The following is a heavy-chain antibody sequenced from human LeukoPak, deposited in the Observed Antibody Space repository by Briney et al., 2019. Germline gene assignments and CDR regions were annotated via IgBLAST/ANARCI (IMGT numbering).Heavy chain of an antibody. V-gene: IGHV1-46*01. CDR3: ARAQYYYGSGSYRYYYYYMDV. J-gene: IGHJ6*03. D-gene: IGHD3-10*01. CDR2: INPSGGST. Sequence: ASVKVSCKASEYTFTGYYMHWVRQAPGQGLEWMGIINPSGGSTSYAQKFQGRVTITADKSTSTAYMELSSLRSEDTAVYYCARAQYYYGSGSYRYYYYYMDVWGRGTTVTVPS. CDR1: EYTFTGYY.